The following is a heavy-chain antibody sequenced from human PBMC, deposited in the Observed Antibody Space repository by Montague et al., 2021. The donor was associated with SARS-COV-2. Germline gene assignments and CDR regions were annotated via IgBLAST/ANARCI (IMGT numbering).Heavy chain of an antibody. V-gene: IGHV4-34*01. CDR3: ARLGDGVVPSPILGVGPYYSYYYMDV. CDR2: IHHGGST. CDR1: GGSFSTYS. J-gene: IGHJ6*03. D-gene: IGHD3-10*01. Sequence: SETRSLTCAVHGGSFSTYSWNWIRQPPGKGLEWIGEIHHGGSTNYNPSLKSRVTISADTSKNQFSLKLTSVAAADTAVYYCARLGDGVVPSPILGVGPYYSYYYMDVWGKGTTATVSS.